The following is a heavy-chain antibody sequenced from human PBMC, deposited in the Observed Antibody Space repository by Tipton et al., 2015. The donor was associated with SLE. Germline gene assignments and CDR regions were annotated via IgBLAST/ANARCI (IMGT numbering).Heavy chain of an antibody. J-gene: IGHJ4*02. CDR3: ARVRGGVFPFDY. CDR2: IYHSGST. CDR1: GGSISSYY. V-gene: IGHV4-59*12. Sequence: TLSLTCTVSGGSISSYYWSWIRQPPGKGLEWIGSIYHSGSTYYNPSLKSRVTISVDTSKNQFSLKLSSVTAADTAVYYCARVRGGVFPFDYWGQGTLVTVSS. D-gene: IGHD2-15*01.